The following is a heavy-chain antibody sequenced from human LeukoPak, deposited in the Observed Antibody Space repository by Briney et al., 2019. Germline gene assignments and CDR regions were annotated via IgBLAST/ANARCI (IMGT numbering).Heavy chain of an antibody. CDR1: GGSISSSSYY. V-gene: IGHV4-39*01. CDR3: ASSGY. J-gene: IGHJ4*02. CDR2: IYYSGST. Sequence: SETLSLTCTVSGGSISSSSYYWGWIRQPPGKGLEWTGSIYYSGSTYYNPSLKSRVTISVDTSKNQFSLKLSSVTAADTPVYYCASSGYWGQGTLVTVSS. D-gene: IGHD3-10*01.